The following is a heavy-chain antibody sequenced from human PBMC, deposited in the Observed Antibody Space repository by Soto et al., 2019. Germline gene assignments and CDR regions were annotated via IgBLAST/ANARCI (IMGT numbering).Heavy chain of an antibody. D-gene: IGHD3-22*01. CDR2: ISYDGSDK. J-gene: IGHJ6*02. V-gene: IGHV3-30*09. CDR3: ARRAYHSYHAIDV. Sequence: QVQLVESGGGVVQPGRSLRLSCAASGFTYSDFALHWVRQAPGKGLEWVAFISYDGSDKYYTDSVKGRFAISRDNSKDTLNLQMNSLRPEDTAVYYCARRAYHSYHAIDVWGQGTTVTVSS. CDR1: GFTYSDFA.